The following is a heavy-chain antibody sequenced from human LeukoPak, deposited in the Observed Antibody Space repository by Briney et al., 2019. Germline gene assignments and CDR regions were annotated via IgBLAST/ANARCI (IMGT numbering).Heavy chain of an antibody. CDR1: GFTFSSYE. CDR3: ARLNGWYYFDY. D-gene: IGHD6-19*01. J-gene: IGHJ4*02. V-gene: IGHV3-48*03. CDR2: ISNTGGTI. Sequence: PWGSLRLSCAASGFTFSSYEMNWVRQAPGKGLEWISHISNTGGTIYQADSVKGRFIISRDNAKNSLYLQMNSLRAEDTAVYYCARLNGWYYFDYWGQGTLVTVSS.